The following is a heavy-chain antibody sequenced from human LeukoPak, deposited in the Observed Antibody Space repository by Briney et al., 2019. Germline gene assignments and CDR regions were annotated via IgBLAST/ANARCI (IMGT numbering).Heavy chain of an antibody. CDR1: GGSISSYY. D-gene: IGHD6-13*01. V-gene: IGHV4-59*01. CDR3: ARVDGYSGSWFVDY. Sequence: SETLSLTCTVSGGSISSYYWSWLRQPPGKGLEWISYIYYSRSTNYNPSLESRVTISVDPSKNQFSLKLSSVTAADTAVYYSARVDGYSGSWFVDYWGQGTLVTVSS. CDR2: IYYSRST. J-gene: IGHJ4*02.